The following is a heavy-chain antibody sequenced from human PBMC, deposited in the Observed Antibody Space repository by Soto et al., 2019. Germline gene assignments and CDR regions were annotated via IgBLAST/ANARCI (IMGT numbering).Heavy chain of an antibody. V-gene: IGHV4-34*01. CDR2: INHSGST. Sequence: SETLSLTCAVYGGSFSSYYWSWIRQPPGKGLEWIGEINHSGSTNYNPSLKSRVTISVDTSKNQFSLKLSSVTAADTAVYYCARGVSGGYYYGMDVWGQGTTVTVSS. J-gene: IGHJ6*02. D-gene: IGHD3-16*01. CDR3: ARGVSGGYYYGMDV. CDR1: GGSFSSYY.